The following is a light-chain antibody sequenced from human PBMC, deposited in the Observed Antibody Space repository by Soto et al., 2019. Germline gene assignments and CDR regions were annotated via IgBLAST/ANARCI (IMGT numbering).Light chain of an antibody. CDR3: QNYTSES. Sequence: DIQMTQSPSTLPASVGDRVTITCRASQSIINWLAWYPQKPGTAPNLLIYDASTLESGVPSRFSGRAYGTEFILTLRRLHPAAFSTHHCQNYTSESFGQGTKVDIK. CDR2: DAS. V-gene: IGKV1-5*01. CDR1: QSIINW. J-gene: IGKJ1*01.